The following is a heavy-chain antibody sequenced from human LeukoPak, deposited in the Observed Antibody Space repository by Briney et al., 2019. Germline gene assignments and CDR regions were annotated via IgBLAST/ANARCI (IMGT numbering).Heavy chain of an antibody. V-gene: IGHV4-34*01. Sequence: SETLSLTCAVCGGSFSGYYWSWIRQPPGKGLEWIGEINHSGSTNYNPSLKSRVTISVDTSKNQFSLKLSSVTAADTAVYYCARAPGIAVAGTSRYYYYMDVWGKGTTVTVSS. CDR3: ARAPGIAVAGTSRYYYYMDV. CDR1: GGSFSGYY. D-gene: IGHD6-19*01. CDR2: INHSGST. J-gene: IGHJ6*03.